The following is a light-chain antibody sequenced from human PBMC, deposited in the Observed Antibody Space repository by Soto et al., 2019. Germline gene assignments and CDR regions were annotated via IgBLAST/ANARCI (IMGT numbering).Light chain of an antibody. CDR3: QQRSNWQLT. V-gene: IGKV3-11*01. CDR1: QSIGTF. J-gene: IGKJ4*01. CDR2: DAS. Sequence: ETVLTQSPATLSLSPGERATLSCRASQSIGTFLAWYQQKPGQPPRLLIYDASNRVTDIPARFSGSGSGTDFTLTISTLEPEDFAVYYCQQRSNWQLTFGGGTKVEIK.